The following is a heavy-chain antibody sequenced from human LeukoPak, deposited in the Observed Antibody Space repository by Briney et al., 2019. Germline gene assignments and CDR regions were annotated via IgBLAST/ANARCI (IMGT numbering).Heavy chain of an antibody. CDR1: GYSISSGYY. V-gene: IGHV4-38-2*02. D-gene: IGHD3-10*01. CDR2: IYHSGST. J-gene: IGHJ4*02. Sequence: PSETLSLTCTVSGYSISSGYYWGWIRQPPGKGREWIGSIYHSGSTYYNPSLKSRVTISVDTSKNQFSLKLSSVTAADTAVYYCASMRDRVLLWFGELSIDYWGQGTLVTVSS. CDR3: ASMRDRVLLWFGELSIDY.